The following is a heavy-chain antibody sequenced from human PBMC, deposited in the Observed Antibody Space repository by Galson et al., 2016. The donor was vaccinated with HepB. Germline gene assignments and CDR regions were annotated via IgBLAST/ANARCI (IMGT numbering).Heavy chain of an antibody. CDR3: AREGEQQLEKTFDH. V-gene: IGHV4-59*01. Sequence: ETLSLTCTVSGGSISGYYWSWIRQLPGRGLEWIGYIHYRGTTNYIPSLKSRVIISVGTSKNQFSLRLSSVTASDTAVYFCAREGEQQLEKTFDHWGQGTTVTVSS. D-gene: IGHD6-13*01. CDR2: IHYRGTT. J-gene: IGHJ4*03. CDR1: GGSISGYY.